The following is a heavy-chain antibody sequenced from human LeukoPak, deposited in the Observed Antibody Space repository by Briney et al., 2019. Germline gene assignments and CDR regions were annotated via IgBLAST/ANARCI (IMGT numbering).Heavy chain of an antibody. CDR2: INSDGSWT. V-gene: IGHV3-74*01. J-gene: IGHJ4*02. D-gene: IGHD2/OR15-2a*01. CDR3: VSFYETY. Sequence: GGSLRLSCVASAHYWMHWVRQAPGKGLVWVSHINSDGSWTSYADSVKGRFTISKDNAKNTVYLQMNSLRAEDTAVYYCVSFYETYWGRGTLVTVSS. CDR1: AHYW.